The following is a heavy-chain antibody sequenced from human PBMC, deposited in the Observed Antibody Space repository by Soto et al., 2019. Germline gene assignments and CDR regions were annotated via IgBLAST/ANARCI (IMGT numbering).Heavy chain of an antibody. CDR2: ISWNSGSI. Sequence: EVQLVESGGGLVQPGRSLRLSCAASGFTFDDYAMHWVRQAPGKGLEWVSGISWNSGSIGYAVSVKGRFTISRDNAKNSLYLQMNSLRAEDTALYYCAKEDYGMDVWGQGTTVTVSS. CDR3: AKEDYGMDV. CDR1: GFTFDDYA. J-gene: IGHJ6*02. V-gene: IGHV3-9*01.